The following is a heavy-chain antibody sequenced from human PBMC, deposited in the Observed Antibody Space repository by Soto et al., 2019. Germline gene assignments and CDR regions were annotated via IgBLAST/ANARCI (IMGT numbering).Heavy chain of an antibody. D-gene: IGHD3-16*01. CDR3: ARSGGVSLGAFDI. CDR1: GYTFTSYA. Sequence: GASVKVSCKASGYTFTSYAMHWVRQAPGQRLEWMGWINAGNGNTKYSQKFQGRVTITRDTSASTAYMELSSLRSEDTAVYYCARSGGVSLGAFDIWAKGQWSPSPQ. J-gene: IGHJ3*02. V-gene: IGHV1-3*01. CDR2: INAGNGNT.